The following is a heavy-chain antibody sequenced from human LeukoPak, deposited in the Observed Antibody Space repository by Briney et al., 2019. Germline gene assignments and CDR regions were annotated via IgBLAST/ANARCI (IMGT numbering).Heavy chain of an antibody. J-gene: IGHJ4*02. D-gene: IGHD2-21*02. Sequence: ASVKVSCKASGYTFTSYGISWVRQAPGQGLEWMGWISAYNGNTNYAQKLQGRVTMTTDTSTSTAYMELRSLRSDDTAVYYCARCVGDCYSGTFDYWGQGILVTVAS. V-gene: IGHV1-18*01. CDR1: GYTFTSYG. CDR3: ARCVGDCYSGTFDY. CDR2: ISAYNGNT.